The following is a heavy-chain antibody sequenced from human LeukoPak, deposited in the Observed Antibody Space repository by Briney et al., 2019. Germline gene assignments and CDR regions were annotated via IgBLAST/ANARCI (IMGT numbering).Heavy chain of an antibody. Sequence: GGSLRLSCTASGFTFCNYAMSWVRQAPGKGLEWVGFIWSKADGGTTECEASVKGRFTISRNDSKSIAYLQMTSLKTEDTAVYYCTRDTARVVRAPVQLGYWGQGTLVTVSS. D-gene: IGHD1-26*01. CDR3: TRDTARVVRAPVQLGY. CDR2: IWSKADGGTT. CDR1: GFTFCNYA. V-gene: IGHV3-49*04. J-gene: IGHJ4*02.